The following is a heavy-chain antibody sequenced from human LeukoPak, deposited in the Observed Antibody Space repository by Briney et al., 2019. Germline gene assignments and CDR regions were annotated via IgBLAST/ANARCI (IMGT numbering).Heavy chain of an antibody. J-gene: IGHJ6*02. CDR3: AKVRTYFYHGLDV. V-gene: IGHV3-7*03. Sequence: GGSLRLSCAASGFTFGNYWMSWVRQAPGKGLEWVANIKQDGREKYYVDSVKGRFTISRDNSKNTLFLQVNSLRAEDTAVYYCAKVRTYFYHGLDVWGQGTTVTVSS. D-gene: IGHD1-14*01. CDR1: GFTFGNYW. CDR2: IKQDGREK.